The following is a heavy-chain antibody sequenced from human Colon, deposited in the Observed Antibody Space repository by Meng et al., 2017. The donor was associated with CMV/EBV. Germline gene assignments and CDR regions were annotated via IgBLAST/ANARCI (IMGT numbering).Heavy chain of an antibody. D-gene: IGHD3-3*02. CDR2: ISGNGITI. CDR3: ARIILAPNWYFDL. CDR1: GFGFSDYY. J-gene: IGHJ2*01. Sequence: GGSLRLSCAGSGFGFSDYYMSWIRQVPGRGLEWLSSISGNGITIYYADSVKGRFTISRDNAKSSLYLQMNSLTVEDAALYFCARIILAPNWYFDLWGRGTLVTVSS. V-gene: IGHV3-11*04.